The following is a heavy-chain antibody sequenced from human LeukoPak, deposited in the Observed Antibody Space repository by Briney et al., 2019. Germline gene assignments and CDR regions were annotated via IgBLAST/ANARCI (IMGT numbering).Heavy chain of an antibody. Sequence: ASVKVSCKASGYTFTGYYMHWVRQAPGQGLEWMGWINPNSGGTNYAQKFQGRVTMTRDTSISTAYMELSRLRSDDTAVYYCARLFGPYSSSWYNWFDPWGQGTLVTVSS. V-gene: IGHV1-2*02. CDR3: ARLFGPYSSSWYNWFDP. J-gene: IGHJ5*02. D-gene: IGHD6-13*01. CDR1: GYTFTGYY. CDR2: INPNSGGT.